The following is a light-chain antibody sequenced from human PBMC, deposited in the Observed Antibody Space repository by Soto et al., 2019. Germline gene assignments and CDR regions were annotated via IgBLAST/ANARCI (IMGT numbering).Light chain of an antibody. Sequence: IVLTQSPGTLSLSPGERATLSCRASQTVSNNFLAWYQEKPGRGPRLLIYGASTRATGIPDRCSGSGSGTDFTLTISRLDHEDFVVYYCRQYGRSLEFAVGGGTKVEIK. CDR1: QTVSNNF. CDR2: GAS. V-gene: IGKV3-20*01. CDR3: RQYGRSLEFA. J-gene: IGKJ4*01.